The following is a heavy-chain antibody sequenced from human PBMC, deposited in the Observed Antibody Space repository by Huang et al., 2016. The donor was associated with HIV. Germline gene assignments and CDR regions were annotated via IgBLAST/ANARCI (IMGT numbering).Heavy chain of an antibody. CDR2: IYYSGST. Sequence: QLQLQESGPGLVKPSETLSLTCTVSGGSIRSDNYYWGWIRQPPGQGLEWIESIYYSGSTYYNPSLKRRVTITVDTSKNHFSLRMRAVTAADTAVYYCARLPGSITMIRGVITDPYWGQGTLVTVSS. V-gene: IGHV4-39*02. J-gene: IGHJ4*02. CDR3: ARLPGSITMIRGVITDPY. CDR1: GGSIRSDNYY. D-gene: IGHD3-10*01.